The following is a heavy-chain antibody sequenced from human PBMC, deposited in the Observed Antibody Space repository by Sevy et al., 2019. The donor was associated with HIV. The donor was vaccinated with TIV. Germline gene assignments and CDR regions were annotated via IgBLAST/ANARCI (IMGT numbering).Heavy chain of an antibody. CDR3: AHETFGRFES. D-gene: IGHD3-16*01. J-gene: IGHJ4*02. V-gene: IGHV3-7*01. CDR1: GFTFSANW. Sequence: GGSLRLSCAASGFTFSANWMNWVRQAPGKGLEWVANIKAEGSDKHYVDSVEGRLTISRDNAKNLLFLQMNSLRVEDTAVYYCAHETFGRFESWGQGTLVTVSS. CDR2: IKAEGSDK.